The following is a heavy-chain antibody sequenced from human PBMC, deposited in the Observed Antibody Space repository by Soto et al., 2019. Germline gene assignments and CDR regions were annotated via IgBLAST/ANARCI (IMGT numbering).Heavy chain of an antibody. Sequence: QVQLQQWGAGLLKPSETLSLTCAVYGGSFSGYYWSWIRQPPGKGLEWIGEINHSGRTNYNPSLKRRVTISVDTAKNQFSLKLSSVTAADTAVYYCAIRRGWHFDYWGQGTLVPVSS. J-gene: IGHJ4*02. D-gene: IGHD6-19*01. CDR3: AIRRGWHFDY. CDR1: GGSFSGYY. CDR2: INHSGRT. V-gene: IGHV4-34*01.